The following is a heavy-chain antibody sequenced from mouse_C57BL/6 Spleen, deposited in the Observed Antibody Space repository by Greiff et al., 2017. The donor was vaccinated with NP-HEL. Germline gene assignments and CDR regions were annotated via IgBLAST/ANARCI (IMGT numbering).Heavy chain of an antibody. CDR3: ARCRYDYDWAMDY. J-gene: IGHJ4*01. Sequence: EVQGVESGGGLVQPGGSLSISCAVSGCTFTDYYMSWVRQPPGKALEWLGFIRNKANGYTTEYSASVKGRFTISRDNSQSILYLQMNALRAEDSATYYCARCRYDYDWAMDYWGQGTSVTVSS. V-gene: IGHV7-3*01. D-gene: IGHD2-4*01. CDR2: IRNKANGYTT. CDR1: GCTFTDYY.